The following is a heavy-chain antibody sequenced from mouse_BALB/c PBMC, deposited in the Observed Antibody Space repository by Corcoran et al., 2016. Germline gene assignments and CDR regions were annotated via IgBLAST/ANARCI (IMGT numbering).Heavy chain of an antibody. CDR3: GRSREGNYVVY. Sequence: EVQLQQSGAEIVKPGASVKLSCTASGFNIKYTYMHWVKQRPEQGLEWIGRIDPANGSTKSDPKFQGKATMTADTSSNTVYLQLSSLTSEATAVYYCGRSREGNYVVYWGQGTTLTVSS. D-gene: IGHD2-1*01. CDR2: IDPANGST. CDR1: GFNIKYTY. J-gene: IGHJ2*01. V-gene: IGHV14-3*02.